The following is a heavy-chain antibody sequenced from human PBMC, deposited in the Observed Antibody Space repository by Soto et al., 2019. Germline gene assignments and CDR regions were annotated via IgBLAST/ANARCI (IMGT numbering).Heavy chain of an antibody. CDR3: ARQRYCSSTSCPTYYYYGMDV. CDR1: GYSFTSYW. J-gene: IGHJ6*02. D-gene: IGHD2-2*01. V-gene: IGHV5-10-1*01. CDR2: IDPSDSYT. Sequence: PGESLKISCKGSGYSFTSYWISWVRQMPGKGLEWMGRIDPSDSYTNYSPSFQGHVTISADKSISTAYLQWSSLKASDTAMYYCARQRYCSSTSCPTYYYYGMDVWGQGTTVTVSS.